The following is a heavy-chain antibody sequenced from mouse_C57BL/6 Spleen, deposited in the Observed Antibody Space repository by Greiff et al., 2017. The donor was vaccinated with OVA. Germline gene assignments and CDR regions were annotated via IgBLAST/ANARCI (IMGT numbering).Heavy chain of an antibody. CDR1: GYTFTDYE. V-gene: IGHV1-15*01. CDR3: TRAVPHGNYEEAMDY. D-gene: IGHD2-1*01. J-gene: IGHJ4*01. Sequence: QVQLQQSGAELVRPGASVTLSCKASGYTFTDYEMHWVKQTPVHGLEWIGAIDPETGGTAYNQKFKGKAILTADKSSSTAYMELRSLTSEDSAVYYCTRAVPHGNYEEAMDYWGQGTSVTVSS. CDR2: IDPETGGT.